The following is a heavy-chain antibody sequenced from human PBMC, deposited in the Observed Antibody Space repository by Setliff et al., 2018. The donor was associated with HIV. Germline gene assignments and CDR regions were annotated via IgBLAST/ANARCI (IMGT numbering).Heavy chain of an antibody. CDR1: GGSFSGYY. CDR2: INHSGST. CDR3: ASLDGSESPYIYYYYMDV. D-gene: IGHD3-10*01. J-gene: IGHJ6*03. V-gene: IGHV4-34*01. Sequence: SETLSLTCAVYGGSFSGYYWSWIRQPPGKGLEWIGEINHSGSTNYNPSLKSRAAISVDTSKNQISLKLSSVTAADTAVYYCASLDGSESPYIYYYYMDVWGEGTAVTVSS.